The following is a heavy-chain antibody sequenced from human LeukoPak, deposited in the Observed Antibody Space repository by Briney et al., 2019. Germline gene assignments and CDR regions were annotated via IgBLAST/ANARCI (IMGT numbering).Heavy chain of an antibody. J-gene: IGHJ4*02. CDR1: GGSISSYY. CDR2: IYTSGST. V-gene: IGHV4-4*07. D-gene: IGHD6-13*01. Sequence: SETLSLTCTVSGGSISSYYWSWIRQPAGKGLEWIGRIYTSGSTNYNPSLKSRVTMSVDTFKNQFSLKLSSVTAADTAVYYCARAASYSSSWLEPLDYWGQGTLVTVSS. CDR3: ARAASYSSSWLEPLDY.